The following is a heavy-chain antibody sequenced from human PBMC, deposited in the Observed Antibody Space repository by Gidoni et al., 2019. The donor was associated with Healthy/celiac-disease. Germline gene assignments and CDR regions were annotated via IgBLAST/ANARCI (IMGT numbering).Heavy chain of an antibody. Sequence: EVHLVESGGGLVQPGGSLRLSCTASGFTFSSYWMSWVRQAPGKGREWVANIKQDGSEKYYVDSVKGRFTISRDNAKNSLYLQMNSLRAEDTAVYYCARGVGYAGMDVWGQGTTVTVSS. V-gene: IGHV3-7*03. CDR2: IKQDGSEK. CDR3: ARGVGYAGMDV. CDR1: GFTFSSYW. D-gene: IGHD1-1*01. J-gene: IGHJ6*02.